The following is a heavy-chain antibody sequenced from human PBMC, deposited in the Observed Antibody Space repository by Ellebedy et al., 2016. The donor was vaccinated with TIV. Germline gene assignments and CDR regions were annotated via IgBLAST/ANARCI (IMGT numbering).Heavy chain of an antibody. J-gene: IGHJ3*02. D-gene: IGHD3-22*01. CDR2: IIPILDIT. Sequence: AASVKVSCKASGGTFSSNVISWVRQAPGQGLEWMGGIIPILDITNNAQNFQGRVTITADKSTTTAYMELSSLRSEETAMYYCARSAYQTYDAFDIWGQGTMVTVSS. V-gene: IGHV1-69*10. CDR3: ARSAYQTYDAFDI. CDR1: GGTFSSNV.